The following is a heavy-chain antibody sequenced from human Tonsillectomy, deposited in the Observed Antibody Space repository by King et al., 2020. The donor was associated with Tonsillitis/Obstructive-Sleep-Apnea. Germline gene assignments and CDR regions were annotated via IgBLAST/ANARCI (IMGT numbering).Heavy chain of an antibody. Sequence: QLVQSGAEVKKPGSSVKVSCKASGGTFSSYAISWVRQAPGQGLEWMGGIIPIFGTASYAQKFQGRVTITADESTSTAYMELSSLRSEDTAVYYCARDAPLGYCSSTSCPFDYWGQGTLVTVSS. D-gene: IGHD2-2*01. CDR2: IIPIFGTA. CDR3: ARDAPLGYCSSTSCPFDY. J-gene: IGHJ4*02. CDR1: GGTFSSYA. V-gene: IGHV1-69*12.